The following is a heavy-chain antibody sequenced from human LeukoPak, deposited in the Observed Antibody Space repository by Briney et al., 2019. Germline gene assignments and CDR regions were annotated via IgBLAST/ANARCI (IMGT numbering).Heavy chain of an antibody. CDR2: IYYSGST. D-gene: IGHD2-15*01. V-gene: IGHV4-39*01. Sequence: KPSETLSLTYTVSGGSISSSSYYWGWIRQPPGKGLEWIGSIYYSGSTYYNPSLKSRVTISVDTSKNQFSLKLSSVTAADTAVYYCARHVWVVAAQDFDYWGQGTLVTVSS. CDR3: ARHVWVVAAQDFDY. J-gene: IGHJ4*02. CDR1: GGSISSSSYY.